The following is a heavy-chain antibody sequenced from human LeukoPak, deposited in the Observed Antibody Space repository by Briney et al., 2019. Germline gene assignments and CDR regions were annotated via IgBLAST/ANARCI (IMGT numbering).Heavy chain of an antibody. Sequence: SQTLSLTCTVSGGSISSGSYYWSWIRQPAGKGLEWIGRIYTSGSTNYNPSLKSRVTISVDTSKNQFSLKLSSVTAADTAVYYCAREGSRYDSSGYADYFDHWGQGTLVTVSS. D-gene: IGHD3-22*01. CDR3: AREGSRYDSSGYADYFDH. V-gene: IGHV4-61*02. CDR1: GGSISSGSYY. J-gene: IGHJ4*02. CDR2: IYTSGST.